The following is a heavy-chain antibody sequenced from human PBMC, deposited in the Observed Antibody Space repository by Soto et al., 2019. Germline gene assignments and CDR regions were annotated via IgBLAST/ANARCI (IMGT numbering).Heavy chain of an antibody. CDR1: GGSFSGYY. CDR2: INHSGST. Sequence: PSETLSLTCAVYGGSFSGYYWSWIRQPPGKGLEWIGEINHSGSTNYNPSLKSRVTISVDTSKNQFSLKLSSVTAADTAVYYCARAVVEIAAAGTLTRYYFDYWGQGTLVNVSS. J-gene: IGHJ4*02. CDR3: ARAVVEIAAAGTLTRYYFDY. V-gene: IGHV4-34*01. D-gene: IGHD6-13*01.